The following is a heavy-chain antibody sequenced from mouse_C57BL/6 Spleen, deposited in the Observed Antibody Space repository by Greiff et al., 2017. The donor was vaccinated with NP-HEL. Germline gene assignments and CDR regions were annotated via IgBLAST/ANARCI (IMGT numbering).Heavy chain of an antibody. V-gene: IGHV1-55*01. CDR2: IYPGSGST. CDR1: GYTFTSYW. D-gene: IGHD1-1*01. Sequence: VQLQQSGAELVKPGASVKMSCKASGYTFTSYWITWVKQRPGQGLEWIGDIYPGSGSTNYNEKFKSKATLTVDTSSSTAYMQLSSLTSEDSAVYYCARMGYITTGGYFDVWGTGTTVTVSS. CDR3: ARMGYITTGGYFDV. J-gene: IGHJ1*03.